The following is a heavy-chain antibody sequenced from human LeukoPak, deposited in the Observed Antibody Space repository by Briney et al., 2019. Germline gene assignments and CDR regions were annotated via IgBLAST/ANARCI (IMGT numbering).Heavy chain of an antibody. Sequence: GGSLRLSCAASGFTFNSYWMSWVRKAPEKGPEWLANIRQDGSDKQYVDSVKGRFTISRDNAKNSLYLQMNSLSAEDTAVYYCARHSRGSPIDDWGQGTLVTVSS. V-gene: IGHV3-7*01. CDR3: ARHSRGSPIDD. CDR1: GFTFNSYW. D-gene: IGHD2-15*01. J-gene: IGHJ4*02. CDR2: IRQDGSDK.